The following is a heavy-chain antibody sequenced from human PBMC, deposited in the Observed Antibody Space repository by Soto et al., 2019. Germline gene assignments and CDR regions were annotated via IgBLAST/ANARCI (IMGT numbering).Heavy chain of an antibody. CDR2: ISASGDST. D-gene: IGHD3-16*01. CDR1: GFTFSSSA. J-gene: IGHJ4*02. CDR3: AKGGITAPRYY. Sequence: EVRLLESGGGLVQPGGSLRLSCSASGFTFSSSAMGWVRQAPGKGLEWVSSISASGDSTPYADSVKGRFTISRDNSKNTVYLQMNRLRGEDTALSYCAKGGITAPRYYWGQGNLVTVSS. V-gene: IGHV3-23*01.